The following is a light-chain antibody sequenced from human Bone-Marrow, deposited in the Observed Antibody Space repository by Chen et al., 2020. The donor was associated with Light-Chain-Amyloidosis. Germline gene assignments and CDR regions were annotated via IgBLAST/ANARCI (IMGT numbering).Light chain of an antibody. V-gene: IGLV3-25*03. CDR1: DLPTKY. J-gene: IGLJ2*01. CDR2: RDT. CDR3: QSADSSGTYEVI. Sequence: SYELTQPPSVSVSPGKTARITCSGDDLPTKYAYWYQQKPGQAPVLVIHRDTERPSGISERLSGSSSGTTATLTISGVQAVDEADYHCQSADSSGTYEVIFGGGTKLTVL.